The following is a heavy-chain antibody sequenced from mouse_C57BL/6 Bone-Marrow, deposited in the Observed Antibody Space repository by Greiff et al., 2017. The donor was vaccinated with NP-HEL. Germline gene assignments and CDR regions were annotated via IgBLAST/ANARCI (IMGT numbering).Heavy chain of an antibody. V-gene: IGHV1-59*01. Sequence: QVQLQQPGAELVRPGTSVKLSCKASGYTFTSYWMHWVKQRPGQGLEWIGVIDPSDSYTNYNQKFKGKAILTVDTSSSTAYMQLSSLTSEDSAVYYCARGPDYYGSSWAWFAYWGQGTLVTVSA. J-gene: IGHJ3*01. CDR3: ARGPDYYGSSWAWFAY. D-gene: IGHD1-1*01. CDR1: GYTFTSYW. CDR2: IDPSDSYT.